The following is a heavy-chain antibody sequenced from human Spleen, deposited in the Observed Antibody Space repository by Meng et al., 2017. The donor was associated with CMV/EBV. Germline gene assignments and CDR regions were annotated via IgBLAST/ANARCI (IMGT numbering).Heavy chain of an antibody. CDR2: IIPIFGTA. V-gene: IGHV1-69*05. CDR3: ARGRRLPRGYFDL. D-gene: IGHD2-21*02. J-gene: IGHJ2*01. CDR1: GGTFSSYA. Sequence: CKASGGTFSSYAISWVRQAPGQGLEWMGGIIPIFGTANYAQKFQGRVTITTDESTSTAYMELSSLRSEDTAVYYCARGRRLPRGYFDLWGRGTLVTVSS.